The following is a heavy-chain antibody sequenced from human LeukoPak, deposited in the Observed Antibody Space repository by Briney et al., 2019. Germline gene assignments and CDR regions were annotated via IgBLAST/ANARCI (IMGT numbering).Heavy chain of an antibody. CDR2: IYYSGGA. CDR1: GVSISSVGYY. J-gene: IGHJ3*02. CDR3: ARARAGYDSSGYHDAFDI. V-gene: IGHV4-31*03. Sequence: KPSQTLSLTCTVSGVSISSVGYYWSWIRPHPGKGLEWVGYIYYSGGAYSNPSLTSRMSISVDTSKNHFSLNLSSVTAADTAVYYCARARAGYDSSGYHDAFDIWGQGTMVSVSS. D-gene: IGHD3-22*01.